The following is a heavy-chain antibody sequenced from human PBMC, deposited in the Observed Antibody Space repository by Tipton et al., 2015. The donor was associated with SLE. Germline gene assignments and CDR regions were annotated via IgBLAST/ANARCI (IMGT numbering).Heavy chain of an antibody. J-gene: IGHJ4*02. Sequence: LRLSCTVSGGSISSYYWSWIRQPPGKGLEWIGYIYYSGSTNYNPSLKSRVTISVDTSKNQFSLKLSSVTAADTAVYYCARGERAARGFDYWGQGTLVTVSS. CDR3: ARGERAARGFDY. CDR2: IYYSGST. V-gene: IGHV4-59*01. D-gene: IGHD6-13*01. CDR1: GGSISSYY.